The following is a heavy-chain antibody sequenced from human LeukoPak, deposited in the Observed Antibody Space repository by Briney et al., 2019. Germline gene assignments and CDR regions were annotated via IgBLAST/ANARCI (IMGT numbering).Heavy chain of an antibody. V-gene: IGHV3-9*01. CDR2: ISWNSGSI. J-gene: IGHJ4*02. CDR1: GFTFDDYA. Sequence: PGGSLRLACAASGFTFDDYAMHWVRHAPGKGLEWVSGISWNSGSIGYADSVKGRFTISRDNAKNSLYLQMNSLRAEDTALYYCAKDKDFWSGEYYFDYWGQGTLVTVSS. D-gene: IGHD3-3*01. CDR3: AKDKDFWSGEYYFDY.